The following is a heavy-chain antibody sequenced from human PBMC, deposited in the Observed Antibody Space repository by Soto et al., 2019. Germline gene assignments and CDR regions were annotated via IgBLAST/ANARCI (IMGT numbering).Heavy chain of an antibody. V-gene: IGHV4-34*01. J-gene: IGHJ6*02. CDR1: GGSFSGFF. Sequence: SETLSLTCAVSGGSFSGFFWSWIRQPPGKGLEWIGEINHSGSTNNNPSLKSRVTISVDTSKNQFSLKLSSVTAADTAVYYCARGGPGLRRIYYYYGMDVWGPGTTVTVSS. CDR3: ARGGPGLRRIYYYYGMDV. CDR2: INHSGST. D-gene: IGHD2-15*01.